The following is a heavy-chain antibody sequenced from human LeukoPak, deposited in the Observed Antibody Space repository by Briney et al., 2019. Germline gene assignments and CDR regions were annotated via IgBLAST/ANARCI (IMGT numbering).Heavy chain of an antibody. CDR3: ARVEAARPYYFDY. Sequence: SETLSLTCTVSGDITHYWGWIRQPPGKGLECIGSIYFSGSTYYNPSLKSRVTISVDRSKNQFSLKLSSVTAADTAVYYCARVEAARPYYFDYWGQGTLVTVSS. V-gene: IGHV4-39*07. CDR2: IYFSGST. CDR1: GDITHY. D-gene: IGHD6-6*01. J-gene: IGHJ4*02.